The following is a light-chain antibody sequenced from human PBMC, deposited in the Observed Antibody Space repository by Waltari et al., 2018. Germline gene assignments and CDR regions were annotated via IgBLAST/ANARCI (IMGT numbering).Light chain of an antibody. J-gene: IGKJ2*02. CDR1: QTVGYS. CDR3: QQRSISCT. Sequence: ILLTQFPDTLSFSPGERATLSCSASQTVGYSLVWYQHKPGQPPRLLIYDASKRATGIPARVSGSGSGTEFTLTIDSLESEDSAIYFCQQRSISCTFGQGARLEIK. CDR2: DAS. V-gene: IGKV3-11*01.